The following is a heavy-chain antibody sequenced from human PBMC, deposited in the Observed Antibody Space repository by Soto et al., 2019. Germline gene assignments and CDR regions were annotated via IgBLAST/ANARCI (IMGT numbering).Heavy chain of an antibody. J-gene: IGHJ6*02. D-gene: IGHD3-16*01. CDR2: IKQGGNEK. V-gene: IGHV3-7*01. CDR1: GFMFSTYL. Sequence: EVQLVESGGGLVQPGGSLRLSCEASGFMFSTYLMSWVRQAPGKGLEWVANIKQGGNEKFYVDSVKGRFTISRDNAKKSLFLQMNSLRHEDTAVYYCVGALTYEVPYYYYGVDVWGQGTTVTVSS. CDR3: VGALTYEVPYYYYGVDV.